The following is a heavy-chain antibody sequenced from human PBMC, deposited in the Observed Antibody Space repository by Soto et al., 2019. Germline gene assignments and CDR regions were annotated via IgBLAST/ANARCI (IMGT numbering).Heavy chain of an antibody. J-gene: IGHJ5*02. CDR1: GFTVSSNY. CDR3: ARGAGIAARPESTT. V-gene: IGHV3-66*01. Sequence: GGSLRFSCAASGFTVSSNYMSWVRQAPGKGLEWVSVIYSGGSTYYADSVKGRFTISRDNSKNTLYLQMNSLRAEDTAVYYCARGAGIAARPESTTWGQGTLVTVSS. D-gene: IGHD6-6*01. CDR2: IYSGGST.